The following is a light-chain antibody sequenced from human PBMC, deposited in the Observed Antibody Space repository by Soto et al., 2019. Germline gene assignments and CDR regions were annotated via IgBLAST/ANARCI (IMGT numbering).Light chain of an antibody. J-gene: IGKJ4*01. CDR2: DAS. V-gene: IGKV1-9*01. CDR1: QDISTY. CDR3: QQMKTFPLT. Sequence: IELTQSPPSLSASVGDRVTISCRASQDISTYLAWCQQKSGKAPRLLIFDASTLQSGVPSRFSGSGSGTDFALTISSLQTEDFASYYCQQMKTFPLTFGGGTRVEV.